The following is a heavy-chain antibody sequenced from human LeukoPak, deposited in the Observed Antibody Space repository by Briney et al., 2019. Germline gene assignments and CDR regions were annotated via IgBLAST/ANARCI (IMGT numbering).Heavy chain of an antibody. CDR2: INPDSGDT. Sequence: ASVKVSCKASGNSFANYYMHWVRQAPGQGLEWMGWINPDSGDTNFAQKFQGRVSMTRDTSISTAYMELSRLKSDDTAVYYCARQSNYGDFDFRGQGTLVIVSS. J-gene: IGHJ4*02. CDR3: ARQSNYGDFDF. D-gene: IGHD4-11*01. CDR1: GNSFANYY. V-gene: IGHV1-2*02.